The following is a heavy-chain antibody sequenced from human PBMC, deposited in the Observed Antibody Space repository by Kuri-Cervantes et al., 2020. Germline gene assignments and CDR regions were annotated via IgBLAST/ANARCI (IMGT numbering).Heavy chain of an antibody. CDR3: ARDRSERITIFGVVTEYWYFDL. CDR1: GGSISSYY. CDR2: IYYSGST. V-gene: IGHV4-59*01. D-gene: IGHD3-3*01. J-gene: IGHJ2*01. Sequence: SETLSLTCTVPGGSISSYYWSWIRLPPGKGLEWIGYIYYSGSTNYNPSLKSRVTISVDTSKNQFSLKLSSVTAADTAVYYCARDRSERITIFGVVTEYWYFDLWGRGTLVTVSS.